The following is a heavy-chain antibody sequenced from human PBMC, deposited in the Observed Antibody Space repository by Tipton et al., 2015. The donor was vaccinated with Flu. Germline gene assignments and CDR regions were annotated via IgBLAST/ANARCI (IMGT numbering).Heavy chain of an antibody. J-gene: IGHJ4*02. CDR3: AGDSPIDIVLKMYAAPFVF. V-gene: IGHV1-8*01. CDR2: MNPNSGNT. CDR1: GYTFTSYD. Sequence: QLVQSGAEVKKPGASVKVSCKASGYTFTSYDINWMRQATGQGPEWMGWMNPNSGNTGYAQKFQGRVTMTRNTSINTAYMVLTSLRSEDTAVYYCAGDSPIDIVLKMYAAPFVFWGQGTLVTVSS. D-gene: IGHD2-8*01.